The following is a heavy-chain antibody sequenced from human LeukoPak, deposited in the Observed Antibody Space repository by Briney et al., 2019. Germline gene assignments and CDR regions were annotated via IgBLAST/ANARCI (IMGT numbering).Heavy chain of an antibody. CDR2: ISAYNGNT. CDR1: GYTFTSYG. D-gene: IGHD6-6*01. J-gene: IGHJ6*02. CDR3: ARGAPFVRDYYYGMDV. V-gene: IGHV1-18*01. Sequence: ASVKVSCKASGYTFTSYGISWVRQAPGQGLEWMGWISAYNGNTNYAQKLQGRVTMTTDTSTSTAYMELRSLRSDDTAVYYCARGAPFVRDYYYGMDVWGQGTTVTVSS.